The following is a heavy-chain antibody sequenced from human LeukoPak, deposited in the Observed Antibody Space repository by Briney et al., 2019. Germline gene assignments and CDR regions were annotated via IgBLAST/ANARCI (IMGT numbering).Heavy chain of an antibody. CDR2: ISGSGGST. V-gene: IGHV3-23*01. D-gene: IGHD1-26*01. Sequence: LAGGSLRLSCAASGFTFSSYAMSWVRQAPGKGLEWVSAISGSGGSTYYADSVKGRFTVSRDNSKNTLYLQMNSLRAEDTAVYYCAKGSEAGGDWGQGTLVTVSS. CDR1: GFTFSSYA. CDR3: AKGSEAGGD. J-gene: IGHJ4*02.